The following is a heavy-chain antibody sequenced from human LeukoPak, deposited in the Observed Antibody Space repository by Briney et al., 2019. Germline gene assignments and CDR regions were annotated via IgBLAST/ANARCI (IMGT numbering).Heavy chain of an antibody. CDR1: GFTFSDYN. Sequence: GGSLRLSCAASGFTFSDYNMRWIRQAPGKGLEWVSSISRSGSTKYYADSVKGRFTISRDNARNSLFLQMNSLRAEDTAVYYCARGRYYDSSGYCDYWGQGTLVTVSS. CDR2: ISRSGSTK. D-gene: IGHD3-22*01. J-gene: IGHJ4*02. V-gene: IGHV3-11*01. CDR3: ARGRYYDSSGYCDY.